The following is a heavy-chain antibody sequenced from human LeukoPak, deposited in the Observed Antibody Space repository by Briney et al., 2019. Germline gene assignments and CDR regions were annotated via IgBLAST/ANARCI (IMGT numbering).Heavy chain of an antibody. CDR1: GFTFSKYA. V-gene: IGHV3-23*01. J-gene: IGHJ6*02. D-gene: IGHD6-19*01. CDR3: AKAAVAAYFYYYGMDV. Sequence: PGGSLRLSCAASGFTFSKYAMSWVRQAPGKGLEWVSAISPSDGITYYADSVKGRFTISRDNSKNTLYLQMNSLRAEDTAVYYCAKAAVAAYFYYYGMDVWGQGTTVTVSS. CDR2: ISPSDGIT.